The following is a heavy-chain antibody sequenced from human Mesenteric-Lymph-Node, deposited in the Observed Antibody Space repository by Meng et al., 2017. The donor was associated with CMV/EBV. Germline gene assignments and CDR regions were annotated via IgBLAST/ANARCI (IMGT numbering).Heavy chain of an antibody. V-gene: IGHV3-30*02. CDR1: VFTLTDSG. CDR3: AIEGGVMTDYAAFDY. D-gene: IGHD3-16*01. Sequence: SVFTLTDSGVHLIRQAPGRGLEWLAMMHYDGSYEYYGGSVKGRVTMSVDYSKNTVYLQMNSLRVEDTAVYYCAIEGGVMTDYAAFDYWGQGALVTVSS. J-gene: IGHJ4*02. CDR2: MHYDGSYE.